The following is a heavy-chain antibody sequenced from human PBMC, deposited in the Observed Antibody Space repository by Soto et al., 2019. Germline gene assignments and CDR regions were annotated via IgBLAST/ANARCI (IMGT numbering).Heavy chain of an antibody. D-gene: IGHD6-13*01. CDR1: GGSFSGYY. CDR3: ARFSSWYPYYFAY. CDR2: INHSGST. Sequence: QVQLQQWGAGLLKPSETLSLTCAVYGGSFSGYYWSWIRQPPGKGLEWIGEINHSGSTNYNPSLKSRVTISVDTSKNQFSLKLSSVTAADTAVYYCARFSSWYPYYFAYWGQGTLVTVSS. J-gene: IGHJ4*02. V-gene: IGHV4-34*01.